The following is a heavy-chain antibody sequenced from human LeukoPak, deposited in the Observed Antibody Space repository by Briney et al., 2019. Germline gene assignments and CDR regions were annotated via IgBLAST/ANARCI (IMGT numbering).Heavy chain of an antibody. D-gene: IGHD3-3*01. J-gene: IGHJ6*02. CDR1: GSSISSYY. Sequence: PSETLSLTCTVSGSSISSYYWSWIRQPPGKGLEWIGYIYYSGSTNYNPSLKSRVTISVDTSKNQFSLKLSSVTAADTAVYYCARDSRPYDFWSGYPYYYYGMDVWGQGTTVTVSS. CDR2: IYYSGST. V-gene: IGHV4-59*01. CDR3: ARDSRPYDFWSGYPYYYYGMDV.